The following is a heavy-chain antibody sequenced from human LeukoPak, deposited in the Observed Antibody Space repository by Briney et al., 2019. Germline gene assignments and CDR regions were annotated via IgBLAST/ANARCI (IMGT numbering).Heavy chain of an antibody. D-gene: IGHD6-19*01. CDR2: IYFSGST. V-gene: IGHV4-59*01. CDR3: ARGWSIAVAVDGGFDP. J-gene: IGHJ5*02. Sequence: SETLSLTCTVSGGSISSYYWSWIRQPPGKGLEWIGYIYFSGSTNYNPSLKSRVTISVDTSKNQFSLKLSSVTAADTAVYYCARGWSIAVAVDGGFDPWGQGTLVTVSS. CDR1: GGSISSYY.